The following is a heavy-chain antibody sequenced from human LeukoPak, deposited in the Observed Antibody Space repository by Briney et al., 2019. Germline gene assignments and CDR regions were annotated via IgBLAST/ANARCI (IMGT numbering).Heavy chain of an antibody. CDR2: IVVGSGNA. J-gene: IGHJ4*02. D-gene: IGHD3-10*01. CDR3: AERSGGSGGDY. V-gene: IGHV1-58*02. Sequence: SVKVSFKASGFTFTSSAMQWVRQARGQRLEWIGWIVVGSGNANYAQKFQERVNITSDMSTSTAYMELSSLRPEDTAVYYCAERSGGSGGDYWGQGTLVTVSS. CDR1: GFTFTSSA.